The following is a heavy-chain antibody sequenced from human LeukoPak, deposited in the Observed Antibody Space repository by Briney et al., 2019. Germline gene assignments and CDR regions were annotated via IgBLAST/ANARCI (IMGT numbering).Heavy chain of an antibody. J-gene: IGHJ2*01. D-gene: IGHD3-22*01. CDR3: ARRTYYYDNSGYRFDL. Sequence: SQTLYLTCTVSGGSISSGGYYWSWIRQPPGKGLEWIGYIYYSGSTNYNPSLKSRVTISVDTSKNQFSLKLSSVTAADTAVYYCARRTYYYDNSGYRFDLWGRGTLVTVSS. V-gene: IGHV4-61*08. CDR1: GGSISSGGYY. CDR2: IYYSGST.